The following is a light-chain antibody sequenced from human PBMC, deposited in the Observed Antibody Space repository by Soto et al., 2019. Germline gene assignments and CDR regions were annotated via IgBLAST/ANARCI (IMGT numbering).Light chain of an antibody. V-gene: IGKV1-12*01. J-gene: IGKJ5*01. Sequence: DIQMTQSPSSVSASVGDRVTITCRATQGLSGSLAWYQQKPGKAPKLLISVTSRLHSGVPSRFSGSASGTDFTLTIDSLQPEDLATYYCQQGHNWPLTFGQGTRLEIK. CDR3: QQGHNWPLT. CDR1: QGLSGS. CDR2: VTS.